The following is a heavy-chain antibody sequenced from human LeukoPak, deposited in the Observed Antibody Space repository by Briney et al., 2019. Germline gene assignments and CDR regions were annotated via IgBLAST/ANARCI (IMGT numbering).Heavy chain of an antibody. V-gene: IGHV3-9*03. Sequence: PGRSLRLSCAASGFTFDDYSMHWVRQAPGKGLEWVSGISWNSGSIVYADSVKGRFTISRDRTKNSLYLQMNSLRAEDMALYYCARGNGYSTSGCVDYWGQGTLVTVSS. J-gene: IGHJ4*02. CDR1: GFTFDDYS. CDR3: ARGNGYSTSGCVDY. CDR2: ISWNSGSI. D-gene: IGHD6-13*01.